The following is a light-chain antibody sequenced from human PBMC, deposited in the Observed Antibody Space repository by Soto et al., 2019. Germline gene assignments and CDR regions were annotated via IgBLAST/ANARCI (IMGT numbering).Light chain of an antibody. Sequence: VLTQSPGTLSLSPGERGTLSCRASQSISSNFVAWYQQKPGQAPRLLIYDASNRAAGIPARFSGSGSGTDFTLTISSLEPEDFAIYYCQQRQYWPPITFGQGTRLEIK. V-gene: IGKV3-11*01. CDR1: QSISSN. CDR2: DAS. CDR3: QQRQYWPPIT. J-gene: IGKJ5*01.